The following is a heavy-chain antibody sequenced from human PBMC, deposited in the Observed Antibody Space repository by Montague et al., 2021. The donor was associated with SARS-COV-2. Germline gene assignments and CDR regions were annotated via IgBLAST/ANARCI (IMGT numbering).Heavy chain of an antibody. D-gene: IGHD2-2*01. V-gene: IGHV4-39*01. CDR2: IYYSGST. CDR3: ARLLLYCSSTSCYEARFDP. Sequence: SETLSLTCTVSGGSISSSSYYWGWIRQPPGKGLEWIGSIYYSGSTYYNPSLKSRVTISVDTSKNQLSLKLSSVTAADTAVYYCARLLLYCSSTSCYEARFDPWGQGTLVTVSS. J-gene: IGHJ5*02. CDR1: GGSISSSSYY.